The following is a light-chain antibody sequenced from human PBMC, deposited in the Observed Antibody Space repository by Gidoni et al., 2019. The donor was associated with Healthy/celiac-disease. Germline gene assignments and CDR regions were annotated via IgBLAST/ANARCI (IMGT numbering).Light chain of an antibody. Sequence: DHVMTQSPDSLAVSLGERATINCKSSQSVLYSSNNKNDVAWYQQKPGQPPKLLIYLASTRESGVPDRFRGSGSGTDFTLTISSLQAEDVAVYYCQQYYSTHWTFGQGTKVESK. CDR1: QSVLYSSNNKND. CDR2: LAS. J-gene: IGKJ1*01. CDR3: QQYYSTHWT. V-gene: IGKV4-1*01.